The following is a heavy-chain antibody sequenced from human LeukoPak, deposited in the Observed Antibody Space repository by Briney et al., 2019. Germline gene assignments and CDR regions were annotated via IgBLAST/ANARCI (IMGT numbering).Heavy chain of an antibody. CDR1: GFSFSTYS. CDR2: ISGSGGNT. Sequence: SGGSLRLSCAASGFSFSTYSMNWVRQAPGKGLEWVSGISGSGGNTYYADSVKGRFTISRDNSKNTLYLQMNSLRAEDTAVYYCAKNRGYYGSGSYYFDYWGQGTLVTVSS. J-gene: IGHJ4*02. V-gene: IGHV3-23*01. CDR3: AKNRGYYGSGSYYFDY. D-gene: IGHD3-10*01.